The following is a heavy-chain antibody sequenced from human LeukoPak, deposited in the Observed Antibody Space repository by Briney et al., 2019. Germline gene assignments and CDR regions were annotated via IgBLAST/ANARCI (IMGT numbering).Heavy chain of an antibody. D-gene: IGHD5-24*01. CDR3: AKDIGSDGYSPVDY. Sequence: GGSLRLSCAASGFTFSSYELNWVRQAPGKGLEWVSYISSSGSTIKYADSVKGRFTISRDNAKNSLYLQMNSLRAEDTALYYCAKDIGSDGYSPVDYWGQGTLVTVSS. CDR1: GFTFSSYE. V-gene: IGHV3-48*03. CDR2: ISSSGSTI. J-gene: IGHJ4*02.